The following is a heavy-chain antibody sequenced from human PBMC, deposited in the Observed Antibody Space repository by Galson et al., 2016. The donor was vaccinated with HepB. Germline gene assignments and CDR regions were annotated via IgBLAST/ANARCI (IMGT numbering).Heavy chain of an antibody. CDR2: TYYRSKWYN. CDR3: ARDPHYDIFTGYSSYGMDV. CDR1: GDSVSGNSAA. J-gene: IGHJ6*02. D-gene: IGHD3-9*01. Sequence: CAISGDSVSGNSAAWNWVRQSPSRGLEWLGRTYYRSKWYNDYAVSVKSRITISPDTSKNQFSLQLNSVTPEDTALYYCARDPHYDIFTGYSSYGMDVWGQGTTVIVSS. V-gene: IGHV6-1*01.